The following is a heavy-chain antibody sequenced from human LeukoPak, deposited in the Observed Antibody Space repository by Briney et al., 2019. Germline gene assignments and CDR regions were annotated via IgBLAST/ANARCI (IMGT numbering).Heavy chain of an antibody. CDR3: ARHKNAWGYFDY. J-gene: IGHJ4*02. D-gene: IGHD3-16*01. Sequence: SETLSLTCTVSGGSISSSSYYWGWIRQPPGKGLEWIGSIYYSGSTYYNPPLKSRVTISVDTSKNQFSLKLSSVTAADTAVYYYARHKNAWGYFDYWGQGTLVTVSS. CDR1: GGSISSSSYY. V-gene: IGHV4-39*01. CDR2: IYYSGST.